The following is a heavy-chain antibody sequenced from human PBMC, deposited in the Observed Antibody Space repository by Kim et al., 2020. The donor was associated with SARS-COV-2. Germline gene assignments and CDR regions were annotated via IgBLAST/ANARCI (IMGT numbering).Heavy chain of an antibody. Sequence: GGSLRLSCAASGFTFSSYAMHWVRQAPGKGLEWVAVISYDGSNKYYADSVKGRFTISRDNSKNTLYLQMNSLRAEDTAVYYCASEGVLAAAVHAFDIWGQGTMVTVSS. V-gene: IGHV3-30*04. J-gene: IGHJ3*02. CDR2: ISYDGSNK. CDR3: ASEGVLAAAVHAFDI. CDR1: GFTFSSYA. D-gene: IGHD6-13*01.